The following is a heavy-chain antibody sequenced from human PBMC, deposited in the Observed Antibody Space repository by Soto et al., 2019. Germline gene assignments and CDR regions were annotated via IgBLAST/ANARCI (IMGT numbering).Heavy chain of an antibody. CDR2: IKQDGSEK. Sequence: GGSLRLSCAASGFTFSSYWMSWVRQAPGKGLEWAANIKQDGSEKYYVDSVKGRFTISRDNAKNSLYLQMNSLRAEDTAVYYCARITFGGVIVMFSYYYYGMDVWGQGTTVTVSS. J-gene: IGHJ6*02. CDR1: GFTFSSYW. CDR3: ARITFGGVIVMFSYYYYGMDV. D-gene: IGHD3-16*02. V-gene: IGHV3-7*01.